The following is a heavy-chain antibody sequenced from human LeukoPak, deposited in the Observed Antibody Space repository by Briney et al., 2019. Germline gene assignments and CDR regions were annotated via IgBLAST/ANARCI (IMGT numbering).Heavy chain of an antibody. CDR2: INHSGST. J-gene: IGHJ4*02. Sequence: SETLSLTCAVYGGSFSGYYWSWIRQPPGKGLEWIGEINHSGSTNYNPSLKSRVTISVDTSKNQFSLKLSSVTAADTAVYYCARAPSGSSAYLDYWGQGTLVTVSS. CDR3: ARAPSGSSAYLDY. V-gene: IGHV4-34*01. CDR1: GGSFSGYY. D-gene: IGHD6-6*01.